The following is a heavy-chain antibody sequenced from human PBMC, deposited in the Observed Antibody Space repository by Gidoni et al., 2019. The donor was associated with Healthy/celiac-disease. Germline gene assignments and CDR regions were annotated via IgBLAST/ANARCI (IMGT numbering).Heavy chain of an antibody. CDR3: ARGRGRYSSGWYPFDY. V-gene: IGHV4-34*01. CDR1: GGSFSGYY. Sequence: QVQLKQWGAGLLKPSETLSLPCAVYGGSFSGYYWSWIRQPPGKGLEWIGEINHSGSTNYNPSLKSRVTISVDTSKNQFSLKLSSVTAADTAVYYCARGRGRYSSGWYPFDYWGQGTLVTVSS. D-gene: IGHD6-19*01. CDR2: INHSGST. J-gene: IGHJ4*02.